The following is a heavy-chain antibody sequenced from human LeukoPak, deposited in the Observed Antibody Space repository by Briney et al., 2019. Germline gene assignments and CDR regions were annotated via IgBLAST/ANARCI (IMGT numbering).Heavy chain of an antibody. V-gene: IGHV1-2*06. CDR3: ASWDWNPNYYFDY. J-gene: IGHJ4*02. D-gene: IGHD1-1*01. CDR1: GYTFTGYY. CDR2: INPNSGGT. Sequence: EASVKVSCKTSGYTFTGYYMHWVRQAPGQGLEWMGRINPNSGGTNYAQKFQGRVTMTRDTSITTAYMGLSSLRSDDTAVYYCASWDWNPNYYFDYWGQGTLVTVSS.